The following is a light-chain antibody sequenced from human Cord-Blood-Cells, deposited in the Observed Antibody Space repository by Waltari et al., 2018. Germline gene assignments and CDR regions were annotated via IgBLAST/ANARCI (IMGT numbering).Light chain of an antibody. CDR1: SSDVGSYNL. J-gene: IGLJ2*01. CDR2: EGS. Sequence: QSALTQPASVSGSPGQSITISCTGTSSDVGSYNLVSWYQQHPGNAPKLMFYEGSKRPSWVSNRFSGSKSGNAASLTISGRQAEDEADYYCCSYAGSSTVVFGGGTKLTVL. V-gene: IGLV2-23*01. CDR3: CSYAGSSTVV.